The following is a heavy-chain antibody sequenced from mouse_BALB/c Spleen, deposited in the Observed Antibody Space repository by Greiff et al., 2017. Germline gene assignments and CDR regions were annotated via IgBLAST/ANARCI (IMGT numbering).Heavy chain of an antibody. CDR3: ARSEKAMDY. CDR2: INPSNGRT. V-gene: IGHV1S81*02. J-gene: IGHJ4*01. Sequence: QVQLQQPGAELVKPGASVKLSCKASGYTFTSYWMHSVKQRPGQGLEWIGEINPSNGRTNYNEKFKSKATLTVDKSSSTAYMQLSSLTSEDSAVYYCARSEKAMDYWGQGTSVTVSS. CDR1: GYTFTSYW.